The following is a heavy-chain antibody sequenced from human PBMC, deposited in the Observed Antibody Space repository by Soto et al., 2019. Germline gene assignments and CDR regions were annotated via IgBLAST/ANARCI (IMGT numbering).Heavy chain of an antibody. CDR1: GYTFTSYA. V-gene: IGHV1-3*01. CDR3: ASSSTATTVYGY. D-gene: IGHD4-17*01. CDR2: INAGYGNT. Sequence: QVQLVQSGAEVKKPGASVKLSCKTSGYTFTSYAMHWVRQAPGQRLEWMGRINAGYGNTEYSQKFQGRVTITRDASASTGYMERSSLRSEDTAVYDCASSSTATTVYGYGGQGTLVIVSS. J-gene: IGHJ4*02.